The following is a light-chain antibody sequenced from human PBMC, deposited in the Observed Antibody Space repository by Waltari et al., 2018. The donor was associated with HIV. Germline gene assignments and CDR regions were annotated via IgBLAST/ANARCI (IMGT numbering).Light chain of an antibody. CDR1: TGTVPSGYY. CDR3: LLYYGGAQV. J-gene: IGLJ3*02. Sequence: QTVVTQEPSLTVSQGGTVTLTCASSTGTVPSGYYTHWFQQIPGQAPRALIYSTSNNHSWNPARFSGSLLGGKAALILSGVQPEDEAEYYCLLYYGGAQVFGGGTKLTVL. V-gene: IGLV7-43*01. CDR2: STS.